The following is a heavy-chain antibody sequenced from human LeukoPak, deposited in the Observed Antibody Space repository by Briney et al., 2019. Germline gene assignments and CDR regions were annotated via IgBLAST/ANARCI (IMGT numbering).Heavy chain of an antibody. CDR3: ARTRNRSWADAFDI. D-gene: IGHD4-4*01. CDR1: GGPISSGGYY. J-gene: IGHJ3*02. V-gene: IGHV4-31*03. Sequence: PSQTLSLTCTVSGGPISSGGYYWSWIRQHPGKGLEWIGYIYYSGSTHYNPSLKSRVTISVDTSKNQFSLKLSSVTPADNAVYYCARTRNRSWADAFDIWGQGTMVTVSS. CDR2: IYYSGST.